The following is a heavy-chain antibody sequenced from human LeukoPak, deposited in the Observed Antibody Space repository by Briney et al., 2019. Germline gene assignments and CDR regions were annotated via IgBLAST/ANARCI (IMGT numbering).Heavy chain of an antibody. Sequence: SETLSLTCAVYGGSFSGYYWSWIRQPPGKGLEWIGEINHSGSTNYNPSLKSRVTISVDTSKNQFSLKLNPVTAADTAVHYCARDSGYSSGSPFDYWGQGTLVTVSS. CDR1: GGSFSGYY. J-gene: IGHJ4*02. CDR2: INHSGST. V-gene: IGHV4-34*01. CDR3: ARDSGYSSGSPFDY. D-gene: IGHD5-18*01.